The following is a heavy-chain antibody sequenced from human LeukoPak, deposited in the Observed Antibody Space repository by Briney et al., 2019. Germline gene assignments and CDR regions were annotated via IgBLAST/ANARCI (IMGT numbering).Heavy chain of an antibody. CDR3: ARSDGDYEYWYFDL. V-gene: IGHV4-30-2*01. CDR2: IYHSGST. J-gene: IGHJ2*01. D-gene: IGHD4-17*01. Sequence: SETLSLTCAVSGGSISSGGYSWSWIRQPPGKGLEWIGYIYHSGSTYYNPSLKSRVTISVDRSKNQFSLKLSSVTAADTAVYYCARSDGDYEYWYFDLWGRGTLVTVSS. CDR1: GGSISSGGYS.